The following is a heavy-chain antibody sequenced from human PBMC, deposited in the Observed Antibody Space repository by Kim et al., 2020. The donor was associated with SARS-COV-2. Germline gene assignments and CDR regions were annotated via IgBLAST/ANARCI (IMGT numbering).Heavy chain of an antibody. Sequence: SLKSRVTITVDTSKNQFSLKLRSVTAAATAVYYCARGRITIVGVVTEFDYWGQGTLVTVSS. J-gene: IGHJ4*02. CDR3: ARGRITIVGVVTEFDY. D-gene: IGHD3-3*01. V-gene: IGHV4-31*02.